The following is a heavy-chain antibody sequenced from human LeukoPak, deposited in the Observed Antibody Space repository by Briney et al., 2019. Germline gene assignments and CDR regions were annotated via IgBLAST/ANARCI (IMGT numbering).Heavy chain of an antibody. V-gene: IGHV3-30*01. J-gene: IGHJ4*02. CDR1: GFTFSSYA. D-gene: IGHD4-17*01. CDR3: ARTEGYGDADFDY. Sequence: GGSLRLSCAASGFTFSSYAILWVRQAPGKGLEWVAVISYDGSNKYYADSVKGRFTISRGNSKNTLYLQMNSPRAEDTAVYYCARTEGYGDADFDYWGQGTLVTVSS. CDR2: ISYDGSNK.